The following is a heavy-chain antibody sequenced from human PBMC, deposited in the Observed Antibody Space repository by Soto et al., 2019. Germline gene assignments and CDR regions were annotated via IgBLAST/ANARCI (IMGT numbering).Heavy chain of an antibody. CDR1: GYTFTSYD. CDR2: MNPNSGNT. D-gene: IGHD3-3*01. Sequence: ASVKVSCKASGYTFTSYDINWVRQATGQGLEWMGWMNPNSGNTGYAQKFQGRVTMTRNTSISTAYMELSSLRSEDTAVYYCASRYYDFWSGVDAFDIWGQGTMVTVSS. CDR3: ASRYYDFWSGVDAFDI. V-gene: IGHV1-8*01. J-gene: IGHJ3*02.